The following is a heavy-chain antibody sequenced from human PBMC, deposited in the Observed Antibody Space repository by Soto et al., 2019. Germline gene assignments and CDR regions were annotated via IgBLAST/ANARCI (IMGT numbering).Heavy chain of an antibody. CDR3: GRALRGISAFDI. CDR1: SGSISSTNW. J-gene: IGHJ3*02. D-gene: IGHD1-26*01. Sequence: QVQLQESGPGLVKPSGTLSLTCTVSSGSISSTNWWSWVRQPPGKGLEWIGEIFHSGSINYNPSLKSRVTISVDKSKNQFSLTLNSVTDADTAVYYCGRALRGISAFDIWGQGTMVTVSS. CDR2: IFHSGSI. V-gene: IGHV4-4*02.